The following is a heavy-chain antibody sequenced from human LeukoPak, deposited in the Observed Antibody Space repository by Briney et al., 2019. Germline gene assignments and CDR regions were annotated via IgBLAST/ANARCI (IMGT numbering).Heavy chain of an antibody. CDR3: AKDRPGYSGYDGALGY. J-gene: IGHJ4*02. Sequence: PGGSLRLSCAASGFTVSSNYMSWVRQAPGKGLEWVSGISWNSGSIGYADSVKGRFTISRDNSKNTLYLQMNSLRAEDTAVYYCAKDRPGYSGYDGALGYWGQGTLVTVSS. D-gene: IGHD5-12*01. CDR2: ISWNSGSI. CDR1: GFTVSSNY. V-gene: IGHV3-66*03.